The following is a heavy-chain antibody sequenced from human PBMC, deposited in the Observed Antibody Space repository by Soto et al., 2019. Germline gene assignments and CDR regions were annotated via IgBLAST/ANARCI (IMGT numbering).Heavy chain of an antibody. V-gene: IGHV1-18*01. CDR1: GYTFTNYS. CDR3: AREDGTPHPNYYGMDV. D-gene: IGHD1-1*01. CDR2: ISAYNGNT. J-gene: IGHJ6*02. Sequence: ASVKVSCKASGYTFTNYSISWVRQAPGQGLEWMGWISAYNGNTNYAQKFQGRVTMTTDTSTSTAYMELRRLRSDDSALYYCAREDGTPHPNYYGMDVWGHGTTVSVSS.